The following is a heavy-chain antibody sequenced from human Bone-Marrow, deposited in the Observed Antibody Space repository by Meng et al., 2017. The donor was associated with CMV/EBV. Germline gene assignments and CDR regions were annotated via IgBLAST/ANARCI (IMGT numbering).Heavy chain of an antibody. J-gene: IGHJ1*01. CDR2: INPNSGGI. CDR3: ARGNCGADCFTSFYSDNFQH. V-gene: IGHV1-2*02. Sequence: ASVKVSCKASGYTFTDYSLHWVRQAPGQGLEWMGWINPNSGGIYYAQKFEGRVSMTRDTSISTAYMELRRLRSDDTALYYCARGNCGADCFTSFYSDNFQHWGQGIPVTVSS. D-gene: IGHD2-21*01. CDR1: GYTFTDYS.